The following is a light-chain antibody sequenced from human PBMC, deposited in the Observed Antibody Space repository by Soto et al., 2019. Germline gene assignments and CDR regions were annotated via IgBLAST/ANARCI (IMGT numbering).Light chain of an antibody. J-gene: IGKJ1*01. CDR1: QTFVSTY. CDR3: QKYNSAPWT. CDR2: AAS. Sequence: TQSPGTLSLSPGHRATLSCRASQTFVSTYLAWYQQKPGKVPKLLIYAASTLQSGVPSRFSGSGSGTDFTLTISSLQPEDVATYYCQKYNSAPWTFGQGTKVEIK. V-gene: IGKV1-27*01.